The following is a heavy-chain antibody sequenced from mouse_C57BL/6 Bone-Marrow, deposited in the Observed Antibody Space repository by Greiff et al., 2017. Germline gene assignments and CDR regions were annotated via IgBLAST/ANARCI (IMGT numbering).Heavy chain of an antibody. Sequence: VKLKESGPGLVQPSQSLSITCTVSGFSLTSYGVHWVRQSPGKGLEWLGVIWSGGSTDYNAAFISRLSISKDNSKSQVFFKMNSLQADDTAIYYCARNRDTTGVASTADYAMDYWGQGTSVTVSS. CDR3: ARNRDTTGVASTADYAMDY. D-gene: IGHD1-1*01. CDR2: IWSGGST. V-gene: IGHV2-2*01. CDR1: GFSLTSYG. J-gene: IGHJ4*01.